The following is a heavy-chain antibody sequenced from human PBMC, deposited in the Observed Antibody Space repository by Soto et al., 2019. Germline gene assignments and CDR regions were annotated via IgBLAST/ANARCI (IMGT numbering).Heavy chain of an antibody. D-gene: IGHD3-22*01. J-gene: IGHJ3*02. Sequence: GGSLRLSCAASGFTFRSYAMTWVRQAPGKGLDWVSTITNSGDDTYYADSVKGRFTISRDNSKNTVYLQVASLRAEDTAVYFCAKDSQYYYDSGGYSAFDIWGQGTMVTVSS. CDR2: ITNSGDDT. CDR3: AKDSQYYYDSGGYSAFDI. V-gene: IGHV3-23*01. CDR1: GFTFRSYA.